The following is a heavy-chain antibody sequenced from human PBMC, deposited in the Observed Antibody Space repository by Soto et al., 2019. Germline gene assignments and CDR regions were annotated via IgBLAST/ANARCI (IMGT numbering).Heavy chain of an antibody. CDR1: GGTFSSYA. J-gene: IGHJ4*02. V-gene: IGHV1-69*13. D-gene: IGHD6-13*01. CDR2: IIPIFGTA. CDR3: AREGGQQLAPTHFDY. Sequence: GASVKVSCKASGGTFSSYAISWVRQAPGQGLEWMGGIIPIFGTANYAQKFQGRVTITADESTSTAYMELSSLRSEDTAVYYCAREGGQQLAPTHFDYWGQGTQVTVSS.